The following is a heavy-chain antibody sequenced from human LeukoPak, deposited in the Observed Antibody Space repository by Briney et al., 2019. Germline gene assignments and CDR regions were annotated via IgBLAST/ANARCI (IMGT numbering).Heavy chain of an antibody. CDR3: AREKAVADYFDY. D-gene: IGHD6-19*01. CDR2: IYYTGRT. J-gene: IGHJ4*02. V-gene: IGHV4-59*01. CDR1: GGSISSYD. Sequence: SETLSLTCTVSGGSISSYDWSWPRQPPGKGLEWIGYIYYTGRTNYNPSLKSRVTFSVDTSMNQFSLKLSSVTAADTAVYYCAREKAVADYFDYWRQGTLVTVSS.